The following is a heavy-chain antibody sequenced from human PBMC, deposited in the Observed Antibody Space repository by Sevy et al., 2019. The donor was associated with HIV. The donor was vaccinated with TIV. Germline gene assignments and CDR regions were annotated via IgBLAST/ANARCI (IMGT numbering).Heavy chain of an antibody. CDR3: VRADPAQHFDS. J-gene: IGHJ4*02. CDR1: GDTFTRHY. CDR2: IDPSGDNA. V-gene: IGHV1-46*01. Sequence: ASVKVSCKASGDTFTRHYMHWVRQAPGQGLEWMGIIDPSGDNANYTQKFQGRLTMTRDTSTSTAYMELSSLGSEETAVYYCVRADPAQHFDSWGQGTLVTVSS.